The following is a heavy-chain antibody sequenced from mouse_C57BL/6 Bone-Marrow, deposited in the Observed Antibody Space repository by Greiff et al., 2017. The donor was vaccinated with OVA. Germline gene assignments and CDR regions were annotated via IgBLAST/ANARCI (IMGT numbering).Heavy chain of an antibody. J-gene: IGHJ1*03. CDR3: ARKGYSNWYFDV. D-gene: IGHD2-14*01. CDR1: GYTFTSYG. CDR2: IYPRSGNT. Sequence: VQLQQSGAELARPGASVKLSCKASGYTFTSYGISWVKQRTGQGLEWIGEIYPRSGNTYYNEKFKGKATLTADKSSSTAYMELRSLTSEDSAVYFCARKGYSNWYFDVWGTGTTVTVSS. V-gene: IGHV1-81*01.